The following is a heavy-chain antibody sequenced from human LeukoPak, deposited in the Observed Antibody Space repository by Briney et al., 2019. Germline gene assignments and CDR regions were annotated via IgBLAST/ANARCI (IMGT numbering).Heavy chain of an antibody. V-gene: IGHV3-7*04. CDR3: ARGHQLLFVAFDI. J-gene: IGHJ3*02. D-gene: IGHD2-2*01. Sequence: GGSLRLSCAASGFTFSSYWMSWVRQAPGKGLEWVANIKQDGSEKYYVDFVKGRFTISRDNAKNSLYLQMNSLRAEDTAVYYCARGHQLLFVAFDIWGQGTMVTVSS. CDR1: GFTFSSYW. CDR2: IKQDGSEK.